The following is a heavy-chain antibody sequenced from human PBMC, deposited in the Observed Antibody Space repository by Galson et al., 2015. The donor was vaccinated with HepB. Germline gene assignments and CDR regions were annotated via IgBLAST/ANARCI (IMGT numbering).Heavy chain of an antibody. CDR2: ITGSGDVK. CDR3: ARGGFREVSGTYYHYYMDV. D-gene: IGHD1-26*01. J-gene: IGHJ6*03. CDR1: GFTLSDYY. Sequence: SLRLSCAASGFTLSDYYMSWIRQAPEKGLEWVSYITGSGDVKLYADSVKGRFTISRDNAKNSLYLQMNSLSVEDTAVYFCARGGFREVSGTYYHYYMDVWGKGTTVTVSS. V-gene: IGHV3-11*01.